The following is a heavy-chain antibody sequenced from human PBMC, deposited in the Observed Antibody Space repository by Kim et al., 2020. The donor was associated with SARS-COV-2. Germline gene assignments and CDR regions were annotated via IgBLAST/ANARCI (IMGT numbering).Heavy chain of an antibody. J-gene: IGHJ4*02. Sequence: GGSLRLSCAASGFTFSNAWMSWVRQAPGKGLEWVGRIKSKTDGGTTDYAAPVKGRFTISRDDSKNTLYLQMNSLKTEDTAVYYCTTDRLWGAAAGTVDYWGQGTLVTVSS. D-gene: IGHD6-13*01. CDR2: IKSKTDGGTT. CDR3: TTDRLWGAAAGTVDY. CDR1: GFTFSNAW. V-gene: IGHV3-15*01.